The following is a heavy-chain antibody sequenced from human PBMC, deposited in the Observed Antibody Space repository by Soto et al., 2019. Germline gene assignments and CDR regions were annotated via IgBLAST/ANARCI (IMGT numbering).Heavy chain of an antibody. D-gene: IGHD2-15*01. V-gene: IGHV3-30-3*01. J-gene: IGHJ6*02. CDR3: ARGDREDIAVVVGARPGEYGVDV. CDR1: GFTFRIYA. CDR2: ISYVGSNK. Sequence: QVHLVESGGGVVQPGRSLRLSCAASGFTFRIYAMHWVRQAPGKGLEGVAVISYVGSNKFYRDSVKGRFTISRDNSKNTLYLQINSLRYEDTAVYYCARGDREDIAVVVGARPGEYGVDVWGQGTTVTVSS.